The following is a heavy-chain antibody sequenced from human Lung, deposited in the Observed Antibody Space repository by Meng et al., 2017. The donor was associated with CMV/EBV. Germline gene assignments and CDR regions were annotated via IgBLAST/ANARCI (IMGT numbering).Heavy chain of an antibody. CDR3: AGGPSYSSWLSDC. D-gene: IGHD6-19*01. V-gene: IGHV3-30-3*01. CDR2: IWYDGNTK. CDR1: GFNFSSYD. J-gene: IGHJ4*02. Sequence: GGSXRLXCATSGFNFSSYDMHWVRQPPGKGLEWVAFIWYDGNTKYYVDSVKGRFTISRNNSKNTLYLQINSLRAEEAAVYYCAGGPSYSSWLSDCWGQETXVTVAS.